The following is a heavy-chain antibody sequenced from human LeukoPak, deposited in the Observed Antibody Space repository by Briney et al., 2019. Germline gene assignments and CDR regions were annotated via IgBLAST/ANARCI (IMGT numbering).Heavy chain of an antibody. Sequence: GGSLRLSCAASGFTFSSYSMNWVRQAPGKGLEWISYITSNSAIIYYADSVKGRFTISRDNAKNSLFLQMNSLRVEDTAVYYCLCVAGAAFPHYDYGVDVWGQGTTVTVSS. CDR2: ITSNSAII. D-gene: IGHD2-15*01. J-gene: IGHJ6*02. CDR1: GFTFSSYS. CDR3: LCVAGAAFPHYDYGVDV. V-gene: IGHV3-48*01.